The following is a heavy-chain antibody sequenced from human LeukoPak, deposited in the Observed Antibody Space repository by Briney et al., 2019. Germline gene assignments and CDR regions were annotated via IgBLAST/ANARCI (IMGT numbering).Heavy chain of an antibody. V-gene: IGHV1-69*04. CDR2: IIPILGIA. CDR3: ARDYSGVDNWFDP. CDR1: GGTFSSYA. Sequence: GASVKVSCKASGGTFSSYAISWVRQAPGQGLEWMGRIIPILGIANYAQKFQGRVTITADKSTSTAYMELSSLRSDDTAVYYCARDYSGVDNWFDPWGQGTLVTVSS. D-gene: IGHD1-26*01. J-gene: IGHJ5*02.